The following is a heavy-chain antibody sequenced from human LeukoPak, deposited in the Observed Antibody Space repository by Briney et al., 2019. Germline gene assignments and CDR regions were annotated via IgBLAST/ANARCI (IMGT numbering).Heavy chain of an antibody. Sequence: ASVKVSCKASGYTFTDYYMHWVRQAPGQGLEGMGWINPNSGGTNYAQKFQGRVTMTRDTSISTAYMELSRLRSDDTAVYYCARADKTYYYYMDVWGKGTTVTVSS. V-gene: IGHV1-2*02. CDR1: GYTFTDYY. D-gene: IGHD3-22*01. CDR3: ARADKTYYYYMDV. J-gene: IGHJ6*03. CDR2: INPNSGGT.